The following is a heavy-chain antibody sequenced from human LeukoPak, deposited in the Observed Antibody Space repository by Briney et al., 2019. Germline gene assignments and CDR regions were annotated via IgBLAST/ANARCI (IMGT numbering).Heavy chain of an antibody. CDR2: ISAYNGNT. CDR3: ARDGVRGWYSPKYYFDY. D-gene: IGHD6-19*01. J-gene: IGHJ4*02. V-gene: IGHV1-18*01. CDR1: GYTFTSYG. Sequence: ASVKVSCKASGYTFTSYGISWVRQAPGQGLEWMGWISAYNGNTNYAQKLQGRVTMTRDMSTSTVYMELSSLRSEDTAVYYCARDGVRGWYSPKYYFDYWGQGTLVTVSS.